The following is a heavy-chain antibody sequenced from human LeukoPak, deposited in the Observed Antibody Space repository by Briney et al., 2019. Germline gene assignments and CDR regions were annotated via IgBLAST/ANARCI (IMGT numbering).Heavy chain of an antibody. Sequence: ASVKVSCKASGYTFVNYEINWVRQATGQGLEYMGWMNSNDGNTGYARKFQGRVTMTRDTSTNTAYMELGSLTSDDTAVYYCARGSSGYYYSPDYWGQGTLVTVSS. V-gene: IGHV1-8*01. CDR3: ARGSSGYYYSPDY. D-gene: IGHD3-22*01. J-gene: IGHJ4*02. CDR2: MNSNDGNT. CDR1: GYTFVNYE.